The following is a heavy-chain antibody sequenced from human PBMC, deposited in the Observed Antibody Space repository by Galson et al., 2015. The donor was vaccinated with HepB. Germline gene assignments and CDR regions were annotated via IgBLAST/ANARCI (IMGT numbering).Heavy chain of an antibody. CDR1: GGTFSSYT. D-gene: IGHD6-19*01. J-gene: IGHJ6*02. CDR2: IIPILGIA. Sequence: SVKVSCKASGGTFSSYTISWVRQAPGQGLEWMGRIIPILGIANYAQKFQGRVTITADKSTSTAYMELSSLRSEDTAVYYYARGLPYSSGWYPHYYYGMDVWGQGTTVTVSS. CDR3: ARGLPYSSGWYPHYYYGMDV. V-gene: IGHV1-69*02.